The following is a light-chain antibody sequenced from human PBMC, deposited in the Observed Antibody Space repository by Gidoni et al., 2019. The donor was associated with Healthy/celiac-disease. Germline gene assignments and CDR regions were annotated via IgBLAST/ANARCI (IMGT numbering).Light chain of an antibody. CDR3: QQSYSTPRT. CDR2: AAS. V-gene: IGKV1-39*01. CDR1: QSISSY. Sequence: IQITHSPSSLSASVVDRVTITCRASQSISSYLNLYQQKPGKAPKLLIYAASSLKSGVPSRFSGSGSGKDFTITISSLQHEDFANYYWQQSYSTPRTFGQGTKLEIK. J-gene: IGKJ2*01.